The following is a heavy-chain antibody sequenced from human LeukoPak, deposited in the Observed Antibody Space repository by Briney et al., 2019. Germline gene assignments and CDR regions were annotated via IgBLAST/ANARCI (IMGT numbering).Heavy chain of an antibody. CDR2: ISAGGGST. V-gene: IGHV3-23*01. CDR3: ARDYSSGSYFDY. J-gene: IGHJ4*02. CDR1: GFTFSSYS. D-gene: IGHD6-19*01. Sequence: GGSLRLSCAASGFTFSSYSMNWVRQAPGKGLEWVSAISAGGGSTYYAESVKGRFTISRDNSKNTLYLQMNSLRAEDTAVYYCARDYSSGSYFDYWGQGTLVTVSS.